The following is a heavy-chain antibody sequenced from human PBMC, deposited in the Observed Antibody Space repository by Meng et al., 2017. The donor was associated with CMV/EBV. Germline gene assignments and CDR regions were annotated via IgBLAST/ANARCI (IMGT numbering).Heavy chain of an antibody. D-gene: IGHD3-10*01. CDR1: GGAFGGYY. CDR3: ARESMVRGEE. V-gene: IGHV4-34*01. J-gene: IGHJ4*02. Sequence: LLHWWDGPLKVSDTLPLTCSVYGGAFGGYYWSRYSPPPGKVLEWIGGINHSGSTNYNPSLKSRVTISVDTSKNQCSLKLSSVTAADTAVYSCARESMVRGEEWGQGTLVTVSS. CDR2: INHSGST.